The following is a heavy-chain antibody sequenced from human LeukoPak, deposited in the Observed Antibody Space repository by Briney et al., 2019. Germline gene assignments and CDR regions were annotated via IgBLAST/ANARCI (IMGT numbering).Heavy chain of an antibody. CDR2: IYYSGST. CDR3: ARSPDIVATNFDY. D-gene: IGHD5-12*01. CDR1: GGSISSYY. V-gene: IGHV4-59*01. Sequence: SETLSLTCTVSGGSISSYYWSWIRQPPGKGLEWIGYIYYSGSTNYNPSLKSRVTISVDTSKNQFSLKLSSVTAAVTAVYYCARSPDIVATNFDYWGQGTLVTVSS. J-gene: IGHJ4*02.